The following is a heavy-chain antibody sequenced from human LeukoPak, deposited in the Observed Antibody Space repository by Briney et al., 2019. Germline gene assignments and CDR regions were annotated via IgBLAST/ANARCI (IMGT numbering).Heavy chain of an antibody. CDR2: INPNSGGT. CDR1: GYTFTGYY. V-gene: IGHV1-2*04. J-gene: IGHJ4*02. Sequence: GASVKVSCKASGYTFTGYYMHWVRQAPGQGLEWMGWINPNSGGTNYAQKFQGWVTMTRDTSISTAYMELSSLRSEDTAVYYCARGPLWFGEGDLDYWGQGTLVTVSS. CDR3: ARGPLWFGEGDLDY. D-gene: IGHD3-10*01.